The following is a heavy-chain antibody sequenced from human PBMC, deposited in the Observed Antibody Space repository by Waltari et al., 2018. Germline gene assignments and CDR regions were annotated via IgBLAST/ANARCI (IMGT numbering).Heavy chain of an antibody. CDR1: AGSFSGFY. V-gene: IGHV4-59*01. D-gene: IGHD2-21*02. Sequence: QVQLQESGASLLMPSETLSPLFTVSAGSFSGFYWSWVRQPPGKGLDWIGYIYYTGSTNFNPSLKSRVTMSVDTSKNQFSLKLSSVTAADTAFYYCARGGGGDWEWFDPWGQGTLVTVSS. CDR3: ARGGGGDWEWFDP. J-gene: IGHJ5*02. CDR2: IYYTGST.